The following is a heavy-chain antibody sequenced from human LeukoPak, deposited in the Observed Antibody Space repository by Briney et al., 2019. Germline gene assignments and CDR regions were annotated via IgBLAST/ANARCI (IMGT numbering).Heavy chain of an antibody. CDR3: ARQGEEYCSSTSCPWFDP. CDR2: IIPIFGTA. J-gene: IGHJ5*02. D-gene: IGHD2-2*01. Sequence: GASVKVSCTASGGTFSSYAISWVRQAPGPGLEWMGGIIPIFGTANYAQKFQGRVTITTDETTSTAYMELSSMRSEDTAVYYCARQGEEYCSSTSCPWFDPWGQGTLVTVSS. V-gene: IGHV1-69*05. CDR1: GGTFSSYA.